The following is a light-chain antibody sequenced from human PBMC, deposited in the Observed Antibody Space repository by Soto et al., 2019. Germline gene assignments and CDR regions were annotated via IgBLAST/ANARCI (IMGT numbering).Light chain of an antibody. CDR2: DVT. Sequence: QSALTQPASVYGSPGQSITISCTGTSSDVGGYNFVSWYQQHPGKAPKLMIYDVTNRPSGVSNRFSGSKSGNTASLTISGLQAEDEADYYCSSYTNRNTLVFGGGTKLTVL. V-gene: IGLV2-14*03. CDR1: SSDVGGYNF. CDR3: SSYTNRNTLV. J-gene: IGLJ2*01.